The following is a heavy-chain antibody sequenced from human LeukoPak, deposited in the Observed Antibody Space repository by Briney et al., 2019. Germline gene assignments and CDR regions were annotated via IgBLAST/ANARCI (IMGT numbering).Heavy chain of an antibody. J-gene: IGHJ3*02. Sequence: SETLSLTCTDSGGSISSYYWSWIRQPAGKGLEWIGRIYTSGSTNYNPSLKSRVTMSVDTSKNQFSLKLSSVTAADTAVYYCANDYGDYAAFDIWGQGTMVTVSS. CDR2: IYTSGST. D-gene: IGHD4-17*01. CDR3: ANDYGDYAAFDI. V-gene: IGHV4-4*07. CDR1: GGSISSYY.